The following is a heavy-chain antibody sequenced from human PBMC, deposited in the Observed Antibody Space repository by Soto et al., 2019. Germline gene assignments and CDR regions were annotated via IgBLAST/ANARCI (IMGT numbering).Heavy chain of an antibody. J-gene: IGHJ4*02. Sequence: QVQLVQSGGGVVQPGRSLRLSCEVSGFNFRGYGMHWVRQAPGKGLEWVAITRHDGSNTYYADSVRGRFTISRDNSKNMLYLQMNSLRVEDTAVYYCARDGVGITTYFGYFDYWGQGTLITVSS. CDR1: GFNFRGYG. V-gene: IGHV3-33*01. CDR3: ARDGVGITTYFGYFDY. CDR2: TRHDGSNT. D-gene: IGHD1-26*01.